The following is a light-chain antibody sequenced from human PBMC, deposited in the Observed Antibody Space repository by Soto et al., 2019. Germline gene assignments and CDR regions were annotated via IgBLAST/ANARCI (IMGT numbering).Light chain of an antibody. CDR2: DAS. J-gene: IGKJ1*01. CDR1: QSISSW. CDR3: QQYKT. Sequence: DIQMTQSPSTLSASVGDRVTITCRASQSISSWLAWYQQKPGKAPKLLIYDASSLESGVPSRFSGSGSGTELSITISSLQPDDFATYYCQQYKTFGQGTKVEIK. V-gene: IGKV1-5*01.